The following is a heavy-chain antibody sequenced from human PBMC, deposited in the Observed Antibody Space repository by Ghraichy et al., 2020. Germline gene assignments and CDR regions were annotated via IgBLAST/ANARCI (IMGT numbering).Heavy chain of an antibody. J-gene: IGHJ4*02. V-gene: IGHV3-23*01. CDR3: ATRPYYDSSGYSGFIDY. CDR2: ISGSGGST. D-gene: IGHD3-22*01. Sequence: GGSLRLSCAASGFTFSSYAMSWVRQAPGKGLEWVSAISGSGGSTYYADSVKGRFTISRDNSKNTLYLQMNSLRAEDTAVYYCATRPYYDSSGYSGFIDYWGQGTLVTVSS. CDR1: GFTFSSYA.